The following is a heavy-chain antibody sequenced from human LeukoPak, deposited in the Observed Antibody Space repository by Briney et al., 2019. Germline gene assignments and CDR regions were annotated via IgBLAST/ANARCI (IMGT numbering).Heavy chain of an antibody. V-gene: IGHV1-69*13. D-gene: IGHD3-10*01. CDR1: GGTFSSYA. CDR2: IIPIFGTA. J-gene: IGHJ6*04. Sequence: AASVKVSCKASGGTFSSYAISWVRQAPGQGLEWMGGIIPIFGTANYAQKFQGRVTITADESTSTAYMELSSLRSEDTAVYYCAREGEARFGELFSYYGMDVWGKGTTVTVSS. CDR3: AREGEARFGELFSYYGMDV.